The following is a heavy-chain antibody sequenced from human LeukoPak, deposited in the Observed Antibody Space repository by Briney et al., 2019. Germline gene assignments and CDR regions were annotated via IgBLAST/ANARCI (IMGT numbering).Heavy chain of an antibody. V-gene: IGHV3-30-3*01. CDR3: ARRATVTKYNWFDP. Sequence: GGSLRFSCAASGFTFSSYAMHWVRQAPGKGLEWVAVISYDGSNKYYADSVKGRFTISRDNSKNTLYLQMNSLRAEDTAVYYCARRATVTKYNWFDPWGQGTLVTVSS. CDR1: GFTFSSYA. D-gene: IGHD4-17*01. J-gene: IGHJ5*02. CDR2: ISYDGSNK.